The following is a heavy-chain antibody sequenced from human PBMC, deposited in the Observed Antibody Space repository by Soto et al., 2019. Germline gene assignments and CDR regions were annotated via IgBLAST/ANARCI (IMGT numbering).Heavy chain of an antibody. D-gene: IGHD2-21*01. V-gene: IGHV3-23*01. CDR1: GFTFRSLA. J-gene: IGHJ4*02. CDR3: VARPTCGEVSCLYYLDY. Sequence: PGGSLRLSCTGSGFTFRSLAMGWVRQAPGKGLEWLSSLSGRGTSTYYASSVKGRFSVSRDNSRNTMYLEMNSLRADDTALYYCVARPTCGEVSCLYYLDYWGQGTPVTVSS. CDR2: LSGRGTST.